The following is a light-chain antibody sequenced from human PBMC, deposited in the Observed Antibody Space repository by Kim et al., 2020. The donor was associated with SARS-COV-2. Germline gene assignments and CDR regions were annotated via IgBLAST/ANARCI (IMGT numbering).Light chain of an antibody. CDR3: HSYDINLRAL. Sequence: QSVLTQPPSVSGAPGQRVTISCTGSSSNIGAGYDVHWYQQLPGTAPKLLIYGNNNRPSGVPERFSGSKSGTSASLAIAGLQTEDEADYYCHSYDINLRALFGGGTQLTVL. CDR2: GNN. CDR1: SSNIGAGYD. V-gene: IGLV1-40*01. J-gene: IGLJ3*02.